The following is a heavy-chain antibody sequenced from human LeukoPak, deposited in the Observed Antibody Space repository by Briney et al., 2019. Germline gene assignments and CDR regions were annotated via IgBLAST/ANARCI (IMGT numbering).Heavy chain of an antibody. D-gene: IGHD2-2*02. J-gene: IGHJ4*02. Sequence: SETLSLTCTVSGGSISSGSYYWSWIRQPAGKGLEWIGRIYTSGSTNYNPSLKSRVTISVDTSKNQFSLKLSSVTAADTAVYYCARSLGLYCSSTSCYTFDCWGQGTLVTVSS. V-gene: IGHV4-61*02. CDR3: ARSLGLYCSSTSCYTFDC. CDR2: IYTSGST. CDR1: GGSISSGSYY.